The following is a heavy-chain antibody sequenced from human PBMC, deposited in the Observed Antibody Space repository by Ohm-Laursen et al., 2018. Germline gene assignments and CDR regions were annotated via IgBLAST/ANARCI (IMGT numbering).Heavy chain of an antibody. CDR1: GGSFSGYY. V-gene: IGHV4-34*01. CDR2: INHSGST. J-gene: IGHJ4*02. CDR3: ARLPPGIAAAS. Sequence: GTLSLTCAVYGGSFSGYYWSWIRQPPGKGLEWIGEINHSGSTNYNPSLKSRVTISVDTSKNQFSLKLSSVTAADTAVYYCARLPPGIAAASWGQGTLVTVSS. D-gene: IGHD6-13*01.